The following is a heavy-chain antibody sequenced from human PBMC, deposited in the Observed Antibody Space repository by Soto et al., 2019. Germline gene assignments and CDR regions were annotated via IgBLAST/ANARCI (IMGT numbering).Heavy chain of an antibody. CDR2: INHDGSKT. J-gene: IGHJ4*02. D-gene: IGHD6-13*01. CDR3: VREPWGFSGTWYDY. V-gene: IGHV3-74*01. CDR1: KFSFNNYW. Sequence: PRLSCAASKFSFNNYWMHWVRQVPGKGPAWVSRINHDGSKTEYADSVKGRFTISRDNTNNTLYLQMDSLRVEDTAMYYCVREPWGFSGTWYDYWGQGTLVTVSS.